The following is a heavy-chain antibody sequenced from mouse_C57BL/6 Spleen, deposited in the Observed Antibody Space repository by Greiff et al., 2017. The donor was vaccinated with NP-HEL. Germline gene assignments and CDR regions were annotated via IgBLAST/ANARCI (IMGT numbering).Heavy chain of an antibody. J-gene: IGHJ3*01. CDR3: AREGGYDLPY. V-gene: IGHV1-81*01. CDR1: GYTFTSYG. Sequence: VKLQESGAELARPGASVKLSCKASGYTFTSYGISWVKQRTGQGLEWIGEIYPRSGNTYYNEKFKGKATLTADKSSSTAYMELRSLTSEDSAVYFCAREGGYDLPYWGQGTLVTVSA. D-gene: IGHD2-2*01. CDR2: IYPRSGNT.